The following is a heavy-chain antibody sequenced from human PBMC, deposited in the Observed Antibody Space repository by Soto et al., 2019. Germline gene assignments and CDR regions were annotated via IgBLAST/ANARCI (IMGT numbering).Heavy chain of an antibody. V-gene: IGHV1-18*01. CDR1: GYTFPNYG. CDR3: ARDLDGSGAYYTDF. D-gene: IGHD3-10*01. J-gene: IGHJ4*02. Sequence: ASVKVSCKASGYTFPNYGITWVRQAPGQGLEWMGWISAYKTNIKYAQKFQGRVTLTTDASTSTAYMELRSLRSDDTAIYYCARDLDGSGAYYTDFWGQGTLVTVSS. CDR2: ISAYKTNI.